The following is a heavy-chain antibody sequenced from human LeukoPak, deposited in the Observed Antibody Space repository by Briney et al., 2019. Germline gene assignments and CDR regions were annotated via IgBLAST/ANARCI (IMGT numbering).Heavy chain of an antibody. V-gene: IGHV3-33*01. CDR2: IWYDGSNK. Sequence: GGSLRLSCAASGFTFSSYGMHWVRQAPGKGLEWVAVIWYDGSNKYYGDSVKGRFTISRDNSKKTLYLQMNSLRVEDTAVYYCARGDGYNDAGSLQHWGQGTLVNVS. CDR3: ARGDGYNDAGSLQH. CDR1: GFTFSSYG. J-gene: IGHJ1*01. D-gene: IGHD5-24*01.